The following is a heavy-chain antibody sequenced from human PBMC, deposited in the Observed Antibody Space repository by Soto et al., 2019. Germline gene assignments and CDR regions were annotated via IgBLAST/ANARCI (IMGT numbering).Heavy chain of an antibody. Sequence: HVQLVESGGGVVQPGRSLRLSCAASGFTFSSYAMHWVRQAPGKGLEWVAVISYDGSNKYYADSVKGRFTISRDNSKNTLYLQMNSLRAEDTAVYYCARGMGQNDYWGQGTLVTVSS. J-gene: IGHJ4*02. CDR3: ARGMGQNDY. V-gene: IGHV3-30-3*01. CDR2: ISYDGSNK. CDR1: GFTFSSYA. D-gene: IGHD2-8*01.